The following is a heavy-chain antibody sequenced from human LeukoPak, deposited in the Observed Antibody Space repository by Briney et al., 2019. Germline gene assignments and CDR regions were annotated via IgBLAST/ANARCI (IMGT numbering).Heavy chain of an antibody. D-gene: IGHD6-13*01. CDR3: VKQQLADY. V-gene: IGHV3-21*04. CDR2: IFSSSLYI. Sequence: PGGSLRLSCAASGFTFNTYSMNWVRQAPGKGLEWVASIFSSSLYINYADSVKGRFTISRDNSKNTLYLQMNSLRAEDTAVYYCVKQQLADYWGQGTLVTVSS. CDR1: GFTFNTYS. J-gene: IGHJ4*02.